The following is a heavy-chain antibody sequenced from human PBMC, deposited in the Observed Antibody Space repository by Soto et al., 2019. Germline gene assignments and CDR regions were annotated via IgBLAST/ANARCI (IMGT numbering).Heavy chain of an antibody. Sequence: PSETLSLTCTVSGGSISSSSCYWGWIRQPPGKGLEWIGSIYYSGSTYYNPSLKSRVTISVDTSKNQFSLKLSSVTAADTAVYYCARGEYCGGDCYILGAFDIWGQGTMVTVSS. CDR3: ARGEYCGGDCYILGAFDI. J-gene: IGHJ3*02. CDR2: IYYSGST. CDR1: GGSISSSSCY. V-gene: IGHV4-39*01. D-gene: IGHD2-21*01.